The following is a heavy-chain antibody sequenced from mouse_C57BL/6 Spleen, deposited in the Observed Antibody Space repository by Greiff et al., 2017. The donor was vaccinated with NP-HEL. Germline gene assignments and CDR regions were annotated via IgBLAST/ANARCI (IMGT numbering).Heavy chain of an antibody. CDR1: GFTFSDYG. D-gene: IGHD1-1*01. Sequence: EVQRVESGGGLVKPGGSLKLSCAASGFTFSDYGMHWVRQAPEKGLEWVAYISSGSSTIYYADTVKGRFTISRDNAKNTLFLQMTSLRSEDTAMYYCARHPDYGSRGLAYWGQGTLVTVSA. CDR3: ARHPDYGSRGLAY. V-gene: IGHV5-17*01. CDR2: ISSGSSTI. J-gene: IGHJ3*01.